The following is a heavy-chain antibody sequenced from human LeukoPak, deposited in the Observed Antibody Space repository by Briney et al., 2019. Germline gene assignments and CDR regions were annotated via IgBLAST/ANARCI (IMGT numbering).Heavy chain of an antibody. J-gene: IGHJ4*02. Sequence: PSETLSLTCTVSGGSISSSSYYWGWIRQPPGMGLEWIGSIYYSGSTYYNPSLKSRVTISVDTSKNQFSLKLSSVTAADTDVYYCARTSSGWYWLTLSTIGNFDYWGQGTLVTVSS. CDR2: IYYSGST. V-gene: IGHV4-39*07. D-gene: IGHD6-19*01. CDR3: ARTSSGWYWLTLSTIGNFDY. CDR1: GGSISSSSYY.